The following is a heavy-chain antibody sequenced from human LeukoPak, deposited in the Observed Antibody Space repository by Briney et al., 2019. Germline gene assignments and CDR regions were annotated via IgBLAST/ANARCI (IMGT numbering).Heavy chain of an antibody. J-gene: IGHJ4*02. CDR1: GFTFSSYA. V-gene: IGHV3-30*04. CDR2: ISYDGSNK. D-gene: IGHD1-14*01. CDR3: ARGVGISHGALDY. Sequence: PGRSLRLSCAASGFTFSSYAMHWVRQAPGKGLKWVAVISYDGSNKYYADSVKGRFTISRDNSKNTLYLQMNSLRAEDTAVYYCARGVGISHGALDYWGQGTLVTVSS.